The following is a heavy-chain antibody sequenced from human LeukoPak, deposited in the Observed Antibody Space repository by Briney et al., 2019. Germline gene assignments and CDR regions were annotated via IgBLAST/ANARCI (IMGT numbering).Heavy chain of an antibody. Sequence: SETLSLTCTVSGDSISRYYWSWIRQPAGKGLEWIGRIYNGGIITYNPSLKSRVTMSIDTSNNQFSLRLRFVTAADTAVYYCARHRYYDYVWGSYRFYYFDYWGRGTLVTVSS. D-gene: IGHD3-16*02. J-gene: IGHJ4*02. V-gene: IGHV4-4*07. CDR1: GDSISRYY. CDR2: IYNGGII. CDR3: ARHRYYDYVWGSYRFYYFDY.